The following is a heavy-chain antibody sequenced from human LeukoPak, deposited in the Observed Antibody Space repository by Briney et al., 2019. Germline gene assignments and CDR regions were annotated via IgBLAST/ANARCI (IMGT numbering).Heavy chain of an antibody. D-gene: IGHD3-22*01. V-gene: IGHV1-69*01. CDR1: GGTLSSSA. CDR2: IIPIFGTA. J-gene: IGHJ4*02. CDR3: ARATRGYSYGLRGGYYDSSGYYAEDY. Sequence: SVKGSCKASGGTLSSSAISWVRQAPGQGLEWMGGIIPIFGTANYAQKFQGRVTITADESTSTAYMELSSLRSEDTAVYYCARATRGYSYGLRGGYYDSSGYYAEDYWGQGTLVTVSS.